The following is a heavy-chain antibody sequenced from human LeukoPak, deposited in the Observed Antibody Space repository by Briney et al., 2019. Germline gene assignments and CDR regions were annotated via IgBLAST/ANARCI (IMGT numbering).Heavy chain of an antibody. J-gene: IGHJ4*02. CDR1: GGSISSYY. V-gene: IGHV4-59*01. D-gene: IGHD4-23*01. CDR2: IYYSGST. CDR3: ASGNGGDPFDY. Sequence: SETLSLTCTVSGGSISSYYWSWIRQPPGKGLEWIGYIYYSGSTNYSPSLKSRVTISVDTSKNQISLKLSSVTAADTAVYYCASGNGGDPFDYWGQGTLVTVSS.